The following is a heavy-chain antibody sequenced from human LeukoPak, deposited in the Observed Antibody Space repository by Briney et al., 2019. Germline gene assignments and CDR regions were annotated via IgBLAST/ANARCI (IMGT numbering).Heavy chain of an antibody. CDR1: GGSFSGYY. CDR3: ARTYGGNSLDY. J-gene: IGHJ4*02. CDR2: INRSGST. D-gene: IGHD4-23*01. Sequence: SETLSLTCAVYGGSFSGYYWSWIRQPPGKGLEWIGEINRSGSTNYNPSLKSRVTISVDTSKNQFSLKLSSVTAADTAVYYCARTYGGNSLDYWGQGTLVTVSS. V-gene: IGHV4-34*01.